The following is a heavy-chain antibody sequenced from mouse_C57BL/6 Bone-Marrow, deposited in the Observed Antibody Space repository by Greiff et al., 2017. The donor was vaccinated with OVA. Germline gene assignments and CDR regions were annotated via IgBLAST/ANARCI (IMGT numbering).Heavy chain of an antibody. CDR1: GFTFSSYA. Sequence: EVQLVESGGGLVKPGGSLTLSCAASGFTFSSYAMSWVRQTPEKRLEWVATISDGGSYTYYPDNVKGRFTISRDNAKNNLYLQMSHLKSEDTAMYYCARDEWLLPYYYAMDYWGQGTSVTVSS. V-gene: IGHV5-4*01. CDR3: ARDEWLLPYYYAMDY. D-gene: IGHD2-3*01. CDR2: ISDGGSYT. J-gene: IGHJ4*01.